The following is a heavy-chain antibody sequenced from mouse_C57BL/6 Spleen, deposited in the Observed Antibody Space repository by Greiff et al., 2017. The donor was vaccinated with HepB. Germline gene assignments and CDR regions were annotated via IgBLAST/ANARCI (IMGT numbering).Heavy chain of an antibody. D-gene: IGHD4-1*01. CDR3: ARDALTGPDY. V-gene: IGHV1-76*01. J-gene: IGHJ2*01. Sequence: VQLQESGAELVRPGASVKLSCKASGYTFTDYYINWVKQRPGQGLEWIARIYPGSGNTYYNEKFKGKATLTAEKSSSTAYMQLSSLTSEDSAVYFCARDALTGPDYWGQGTTLTVSS. CDR2: IYPGSGNT. CDR1: GYTFTDYY.